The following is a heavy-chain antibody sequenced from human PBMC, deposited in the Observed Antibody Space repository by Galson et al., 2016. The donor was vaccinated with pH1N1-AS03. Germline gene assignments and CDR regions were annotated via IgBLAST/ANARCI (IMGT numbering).Heavy chain of an antibody. CDR2: TSPDDSQT. V-gene: IGHV5-51*04. D-gene: IGHD3-22*01. J-gene: IGHJ3*02. Sequence: QSGAEVKKPGESLRISCMGSGTSFSNYWIGWVRQLPGKGLEWMGATSPDDSQTKYSPSFEGQVTISVDKPITTAFLQWNSLKASDTAFYNCGRQTFSYDTTDTKRPDAFDMWVKGTIVTVFS. CDR1: GTSFSNYW. CDR3: GRQTFSYDTTDTKRPDAFDM.